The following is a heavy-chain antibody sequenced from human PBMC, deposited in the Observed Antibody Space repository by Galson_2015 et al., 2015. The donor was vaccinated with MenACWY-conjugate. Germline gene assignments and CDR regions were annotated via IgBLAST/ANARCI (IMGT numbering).Heavy chain of an antibody. D-gene: IGHD6-13*01. CDR1: GGTFSSYG. J-gene: IGHJ5*02. V-gene: IGHV1-69*13. Sequence: SVKVSCKASGGTFSSYGISWVRQAPGQGLEWMGAIIPIIGAANYAQRFQGRVTMTADESTTTAYMGLSSLRSEDTAVYYCARDGHSSTWNQYNWFDPWGQGTLVTVSS. CDR3: ARDGHSSTWNQYNWFDP. CDR2: IIPIIGAA.